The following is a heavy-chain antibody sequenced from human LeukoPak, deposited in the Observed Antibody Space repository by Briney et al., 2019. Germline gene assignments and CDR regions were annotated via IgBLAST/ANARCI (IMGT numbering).Heavy chain of an antibody. CDR1: GFTFSSYA. J-gene: IGHJ4*02. CDR3: ASGVRGVMDY. CDR2: ISGSGGST. V-gene: IGHV3-23*01. Sequence: SGGSLRLSCAASGFTFSSYAMSWVRQAPGKGLEWVSAISGSGGSTYYADSVKGRFTISRDNSKNTLYLQMNSLRAEDTAVYYCASGVRGVMDYWGQGTLVTVSS. D-gene: IGHD3-10*01.